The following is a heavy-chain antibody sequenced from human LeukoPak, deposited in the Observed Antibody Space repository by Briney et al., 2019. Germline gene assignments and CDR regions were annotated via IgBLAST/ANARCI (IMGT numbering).Heavy chain of an antibody. Sequence: ASVKVSCKASGYTFTGYYIHWVRQAPGQGLEWVGWINPDSGGTKYAQKFHDRVTMTRDTSVTTAYMELSRLRPDDTAVYYCARGDSDFWSSYQSYNWFDPWGQGTLGTVSA. V-gene: IGHV1-2*02. CDR3: ARGDSDFWSSYQSYNWFDP. D-gene: IGHD3-3*01. CDR2: INPDSGGT. J-gene: IGHJ5*02. CDR1: GYTFTGYY.